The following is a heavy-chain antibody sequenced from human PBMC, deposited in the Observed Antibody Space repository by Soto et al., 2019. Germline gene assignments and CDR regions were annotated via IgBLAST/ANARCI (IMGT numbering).Heavy chain of an antibody. J-gene: IGHJ6*03. CDR3: ARGSSGYVYYYYYMDV. Sequence: ASVKVSCKASGYTFTSYDINWVRQATGQGLEWMGWMNPNSGNTGYAQKLQGRVTMTRNASISTAYMELSSLRSEDTAVYYCARGSSGYVYYYYYMDVWGKGTTVTVSS. V-gene: IGHV1-8*01. D-gene: IGHD5-12*01. CDR2: MNPNSGNT. CDR1: GYTFTSYD.